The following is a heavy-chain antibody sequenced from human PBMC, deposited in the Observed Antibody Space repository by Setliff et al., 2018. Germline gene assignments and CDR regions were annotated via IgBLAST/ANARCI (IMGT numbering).Heavy chain of an antibody. CDR3: ARNWHWGFDP. V-gene: IGHV4-39*01. Sequence: SETLSLTCTVSGGSISSSSYYWGWIRQPPGKGLEWIGSIYYSGSTYYNPSLKSRVTMTTDTSTRTAYMEVTSLRSDDTAVYYCARNWHWGFDPWGRGALVTVSS. CDR1: GGSISSSSYY. CDR2: IYYSGST. J-gene: IGHJ5*02. D-gene: IGHD1-7*01.